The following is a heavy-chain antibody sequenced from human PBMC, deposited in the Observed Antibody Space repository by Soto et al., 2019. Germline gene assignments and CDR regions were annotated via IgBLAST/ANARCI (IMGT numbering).Heavy chain of an antibody. CDR3: ARREGEVTTTGNWFDP. J-gene: IGHJ5*02. CDR2: IYYSGST. V-gene: IGHV4-59*08. CDR1: GGSISSYY. Sequence: PSETLSLTCTVSGGSISSYYWSWIRQPPGKGLEWIGYIYYSGSTNYNPSLKSRVTISVDTSKNQLSLKLSSVTAADTAVYYCARREGEVTTTGNWFDPWGQGTLVTVSS. D-gene: IGHD4-17*01.